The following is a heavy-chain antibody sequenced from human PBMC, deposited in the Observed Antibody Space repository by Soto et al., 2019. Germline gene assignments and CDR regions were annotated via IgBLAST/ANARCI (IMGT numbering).Heavy chain of an antibody. CDR1: GLTFSSYS. D-gene: IGHD3-9*01. Sequence: GGSLRLSCAASGLTFSSYSMNWVRQAPGKGLEWVSSISSSSSYIYYADSVKGRFTISRDNSKNTLYLQMNSLRPDDSAVYYCSKSLDWLLLDYWGQGTLVTVSS. V-gene: IGHV3-21*01. CDR3: SKSLDWLLLDY. CDR2: ISSSSSYI. J-gene: IGHJ4*02.